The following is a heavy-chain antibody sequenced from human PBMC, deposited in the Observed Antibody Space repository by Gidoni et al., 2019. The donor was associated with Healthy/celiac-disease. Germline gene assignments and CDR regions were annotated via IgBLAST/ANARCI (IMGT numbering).Heavy chain of an antibody. CDR2: ISWNSGSI. J-gene: IGHJ6*02. CDR1: GFTFDDYA. Sequence: EVQLVESGGGLVQPGRSLRLSCAASGFTFDDYAMHWVRQAPGKGLEWVSGISWNSGSIGYADSVKGRFTISRDNAKNSLYLQMNSLRAEDTALYYCAKDMAQSRWLNGGSYYGMDVWGQGTTVTVSS. V-gene: IGHV3-9*01. CDR3: AKDMAQSRWLNGGSYYGMDV. D-gene: IGHD5-12*01.